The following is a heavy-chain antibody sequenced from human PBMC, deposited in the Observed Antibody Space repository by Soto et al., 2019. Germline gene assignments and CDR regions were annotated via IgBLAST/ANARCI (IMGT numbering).Heavy chain of an antibody. Sequence: QVQLVQSGAEVKKPGASVKVSCKASGYTFSFYYMHWVRQAPGQGLEWMGVIDPSGGSTSYAQKFQGRVTMTRDTSTSTVYMELSSLRSEDTAVYYCARVGFYGTGTYYGLGDFWGQGTLVTASS. CDR3: ARVGFYGTGTYYGLGDF. D-gene: IGHD3-10*01. J-gene: IGHJ4*02. V-gene: IGHV1-46*01. CDR1: GYTFSFYY. CDR2: IDPSGGST.